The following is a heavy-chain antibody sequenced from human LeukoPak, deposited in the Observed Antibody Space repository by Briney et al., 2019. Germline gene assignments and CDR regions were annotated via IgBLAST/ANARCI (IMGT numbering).Heavy chain of an antibody. Sequence: PSETLSLTCTVSGGSTSSYYWSWIRQPPGKGLEWIGYIYYSGSTNYNPSLKSRVTISVDTSKNQFSLKLSSVTAADTAVYYCARVGYSGYDLDYWGQGTLVTVS. J-gene: IGHJ4*02. V-gene: IGHV4-59*01. CDR2: IYYSGST. D-gene: IGHD5-12*01. CDR1: GGSTSSYY. CDR3: ARVGYSGYDLDY.